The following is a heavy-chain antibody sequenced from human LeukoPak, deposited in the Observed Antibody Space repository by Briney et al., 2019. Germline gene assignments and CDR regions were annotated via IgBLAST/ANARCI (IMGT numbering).Heavy chain of an antibody. CDR1: GFTFSTYK. CDR3: ARDEQQLVPDDY. Sequence: GGSLRLSCAASGFTFSTYKMNWVRQAPGRGLEWVSYITSGSTTIYYADSVKGRLTISRDNAKNSLYLQMNSLRAEDTAVYYCARDEQQLVPDDYWGQGTLVTVSS. V-gene: IGHV3-48*04. D-gene: IGHD6-13*01. CDR2: ITSGSTTI. J-gene: IGHJ4*02.